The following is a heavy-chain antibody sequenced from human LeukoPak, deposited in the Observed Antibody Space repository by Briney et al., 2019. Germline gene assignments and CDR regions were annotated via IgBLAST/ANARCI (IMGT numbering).Heavy chain of an antibody. CDR1: GFTFSTYA. Sequence: GGSLRLSCAASGFTFSTYAMNWVRQAPGKGLEWVSAISGSGGSTYYADSVKGRFTISRDNSKNTLYLQMNSLRAEDTAVYYCAKYSTFPGSALDIWGQGTMVTVSS. J-gene: IGHJ3*02. CDR2: ISGSGGST. V-gene: IGHV3-23*01. CDR3: AKYSTFPGSALDI. D-gene: IGHD2-21*01.